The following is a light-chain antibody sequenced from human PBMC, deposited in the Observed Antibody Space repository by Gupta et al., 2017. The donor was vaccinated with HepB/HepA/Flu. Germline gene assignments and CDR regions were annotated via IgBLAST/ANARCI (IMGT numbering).Light chain of an antibody. CDR1: ESVSTY. J-gene: IGKJ4*01. CDR2: DAS. V-gene: IGKV3-11*01. CDR3: QQRRNWPRLT. Sequence: EIVLTQSPGTLSLSPGERATLSCRASESVSTYLAWYQQKPGQAPRLLISDASHRATGIPARFSGSGSGTDFTLTISSLEPEDFALYYCQQRRNWPRLTFGGGTRVETK.